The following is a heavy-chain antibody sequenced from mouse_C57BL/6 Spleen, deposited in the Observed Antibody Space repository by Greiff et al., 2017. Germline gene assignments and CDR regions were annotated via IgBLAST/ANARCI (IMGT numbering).Heavy chain of an antibody. CDR3: ARSIYYDDDGEEYYAMDY. V-gene: IGHV1-64*01. D-gene: IGHD2-4*01. J-gene: IGHJ4*01. Sequence: QVQLQQPGAELVKPGASVKLSCKASGYTFTSYWMHWVKQRPGQGLEWIGMIHPNSGSTNYNEKFKSKATLTVDKSSSTAYMQLSSLTSEDSADYYWARSIYYDDDGEEYYAMDYWGQGTSVTVSS. CDR1: GYTFTSYW. CDR2: IHPNSGST.